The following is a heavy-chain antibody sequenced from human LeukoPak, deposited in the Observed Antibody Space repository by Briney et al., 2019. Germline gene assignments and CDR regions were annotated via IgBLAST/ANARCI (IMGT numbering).Heavy chain of an antibody. V-gene: IGHV4-34*01. Sequence: KSSETLSLTCAVYGGSFSGYYWSWIRQPPGKGLEWIGEINHSGSTNYNPSLKSRVTISVDTSKNQFSLKLSSVTAADTAVYYCARGLTNLFAYWGQGTLVTVSS. J-gene: IGHJ4*02. CDR2: INHSGST. CDR3: ARGLTNLFAY. CDR1: GGSFSGYY. D-gene: IGHD1-14*01.